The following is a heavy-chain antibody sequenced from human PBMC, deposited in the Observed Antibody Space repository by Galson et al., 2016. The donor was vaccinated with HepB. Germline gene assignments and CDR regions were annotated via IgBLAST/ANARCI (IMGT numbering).Heavy chain of an antibody. CDR1: GFTFRTYT. V-gene: IGHV3-21*01. Sequence: SLRLSCAASGFTFRTYTLNWVRQAPGKGLEWISSISGGSSYIYYAYSVKGRLTISRDNAKNLLYLQMNSLGAEDTAGYYCATRSSGWYYFDYWGQGTLVTVSS. CDR2: ISGGSSYI. D-gene: IGHD6-19*01. J-gene: IGHJ4*02. CDR3: ATRSSGWYYFDY.